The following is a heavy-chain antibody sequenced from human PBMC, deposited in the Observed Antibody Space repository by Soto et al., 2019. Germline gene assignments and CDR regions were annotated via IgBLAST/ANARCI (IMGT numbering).Heavy chain of an antibody. CDR3: ARDSGSGYDYTEFTAFDI. CDR2: IWYDGSNK. CDR1: GFTFSSYG. Sequence: QVQLVESGGGVVQPGRSLRLSCAASGFTFSSYGMHWVRQAPGKGLEWVAVIWYDGSNKYYADSVKGRFTISRDNSKKTLYLQMNSLRAEDTAVYYCARDSGSGYDYTEFTAFDIWGQGTMVTVSS. V-gene: IGHV3-33*01. J-gene: IGHJ3*02. D-gene: IGHD5-12*01.